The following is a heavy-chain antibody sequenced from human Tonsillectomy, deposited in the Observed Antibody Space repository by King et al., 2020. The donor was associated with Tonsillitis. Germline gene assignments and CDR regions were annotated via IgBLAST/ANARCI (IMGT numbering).Heavy chain of an antibody. CDR3: ASDIDDYGDYVEYFDY. J-gene: IGHJ4*02. V-gene: IGHV3-30-3*01. Sequence: VQLVESGRGVVQPGRSLRLSCAASGFTFSTYAMHWVRQAPGKGLEWVAVISYDGSNKYYADSVKGRFTISRDNSKNTLYLQMNSLRAEDTAVYYCASDIDDYGDYVEYFDYWGQGTLVTVSS. D-gene: IGHD4-17*01. CDR2: ISYDGSNK. CDR1: GFTFSTYA.